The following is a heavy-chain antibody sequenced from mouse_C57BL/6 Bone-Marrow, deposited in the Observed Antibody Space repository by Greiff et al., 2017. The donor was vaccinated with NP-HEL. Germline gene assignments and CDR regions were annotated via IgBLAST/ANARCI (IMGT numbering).Heavy chain of an antibody. CDR1: GYTFTSYW. CDR3: AIGGYGYYVMSLAY. CDR2: IYPGSGST. D-gene: IGHD2-3*01. Sequence: QVQLQQPGAELVKPGASVKMSCKASGYTFTSYWITWVKQRPGQGLEWIGDIYPGSGSTNYNEKFKSKATLTVDTSSSTAYMQISSLTSVDSAFYYCAIGGYGYYVMSLAYCVQGTLVTVSA. V-gene: IGHV1-55*01. J-gene: IGHJ3*01.